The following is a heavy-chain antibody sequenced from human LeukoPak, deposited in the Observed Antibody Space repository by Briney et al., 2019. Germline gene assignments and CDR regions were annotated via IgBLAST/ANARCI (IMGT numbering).Heavy chain of an antibody. CDR2: MNPNVGGA. D-gene: IGHD3-10*02. V-gene: IGHV1-2*02. J-gene: IGHJ4*02. CDR3: ARGVFGESLES. CDR1: GHTFTGYY. Sequence: ASGTVSCKASGHTFTGYYVYWVRQAPGQGLEWMGWMNPNVGGANFPQKFQGRVTVTSDPAISAAYMELRRLRSDDTAVYYCARGVFGESLESWGQGTLDTVSS.